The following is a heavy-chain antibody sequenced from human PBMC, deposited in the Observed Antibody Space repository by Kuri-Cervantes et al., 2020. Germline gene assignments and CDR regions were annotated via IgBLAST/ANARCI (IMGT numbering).Heavy chain of an antibody. CDR1: GYTLTTYV. V-gene: IGHV1-3*01. CDR3: ASSSRRGYSAYLFDY. Sequence: ASVKVSCKASGYTLTTYVMHWVGQAPGQRLEWMGWINAGSGNTKYSQKFQGRITITSDTSASTAYMELSSLRSEDTAGYYCASSSRRGYSAYLFDYWGQGTLVTVSS. J-gene: IGHJ4*02. CDR2: INAGSGNT. D-gene: IGHD5-12*01.